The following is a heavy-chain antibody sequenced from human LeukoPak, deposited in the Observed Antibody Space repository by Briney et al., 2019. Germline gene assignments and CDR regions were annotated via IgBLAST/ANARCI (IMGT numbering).Heavy chain of an antibody. CDR2: IGVDNTNI. CDR1: GFTFSAYN. J-gene: IGHJ6*02. V-gene: IGHV3-48*01. D-gene: IGHD4-11*01. CDR3: ARGNYYYYYGMDV. Sequence: GGSLRLSCTASGFTFSAYNMNWVRQAPGRGLEWVSFIGVDNTNINYADSVKGRFTISRDNSKNTLYLQMNSLRAEDTAVYYCARGNYYYYYGMDVWGQGTTVTVSS.